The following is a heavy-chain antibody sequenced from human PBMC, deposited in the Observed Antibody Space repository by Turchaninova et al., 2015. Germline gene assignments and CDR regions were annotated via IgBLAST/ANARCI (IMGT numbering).Heavy chain of an antibody. Sequence: GYTFNSYGMSWVRQAPGQGLEWMGWISAYNGNTNYAQKLQGRVTMTTDTSTSTAYMELRSLRSADTAVYYCARYCSGGSCISYYYYYYGMDVWGQGTTVTVSS. J-gene: IGHJ6*02. D-gene: IGHD2-15*01. CDR2: ISAYNGNT. CDR3: ARYCSGGSCISYYYYYYGMDV. CDR1: GYTFNSYG. V-gene: IGHV1-18*04.